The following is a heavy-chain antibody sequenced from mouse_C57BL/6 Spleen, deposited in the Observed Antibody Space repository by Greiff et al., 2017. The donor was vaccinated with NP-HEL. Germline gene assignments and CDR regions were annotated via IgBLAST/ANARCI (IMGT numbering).Heavy chain of an antibody. D-gene: IGHD1-1*01. CDR3: VRQGSPYYFDY. Sequence: EVHLVESGGGLVQPKGSLKLSCAASGFSFNTYAMNWVRQAPGKGLEWVARIRSKSNNYATYYADSVKDRFTISRDDSESMLYLQMNNLKTEDTAMYYCVRQGSPYYFDYWGQGTTLTVSS. J-gene: IGHJ2*01. CDR2: IRSKSNNYAT. V-gene: IGHV10-1*01. CDR1: GFSFNTYA.